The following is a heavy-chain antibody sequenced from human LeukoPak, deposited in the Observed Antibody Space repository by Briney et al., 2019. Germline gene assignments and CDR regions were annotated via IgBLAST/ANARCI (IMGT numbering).Heavy chain of an antibody. J-gene: IGHJ4*02. V-gene: IGHV3-15*07. Sequence: GGSLRLSCAASGFTFSSYWMNWVRQAPGKGLEWVGRIKSKTDGGTTDYAAPVKGRFTISRDDSKNTLYLQMNSLKTEDTAVYYCSTTYYYDSSEGYWGQGTLVTVSS. CDR2: IKSKTDGGTT. CDR3: STTYYYDSSEGY. CDR1: GFTFSSYW. D-gene: IGHD3-22*01.